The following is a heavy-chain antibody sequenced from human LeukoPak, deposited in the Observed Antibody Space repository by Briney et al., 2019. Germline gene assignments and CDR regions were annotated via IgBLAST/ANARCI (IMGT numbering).Heavy chain of an antibody. CDR2: VHYTGGT. CDR3: ARGYFDAIGYSNPFDW. D-gene: IGHD3-22*01. Sequence: PSETLSLTCTVFGASISSSYWSWIRQSPGKGLEWIGYVHYTGGTNYNPSLKSRATISVDTSKNQFSLKLSPVTAADTAMYYCARGYFDAIGYSNPFDWWGQGALVTVSS. J-gene: IGHJ4*02. CDR1: GASISSSY. V-gene: IGHV4-59*01.